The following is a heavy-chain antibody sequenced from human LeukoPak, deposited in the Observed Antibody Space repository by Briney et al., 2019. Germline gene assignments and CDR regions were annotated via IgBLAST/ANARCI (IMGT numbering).Heavy chain of an antibody. CDR3: XXXPGIQLWIDN. CDR2: VHHTGSTGST. J-gene: IGHJ4*02. V-gene: IGHV4-4*08. Sequence: SETLSLSCNVSGGSLSRYYWSWIRQPPGKGLEWIGYVHHTGSTGSTNYNPSLKSRATISIDTAKNQFSLKVNSVTAADTAVYXXXXXPGIQLWIDNWGQGTLVTVSS. CDR1: GGSLSRYY. D-gene: IGHD5-18*01.